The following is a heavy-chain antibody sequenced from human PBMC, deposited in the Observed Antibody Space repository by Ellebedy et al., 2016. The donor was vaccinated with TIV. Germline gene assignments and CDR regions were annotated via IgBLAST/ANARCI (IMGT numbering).Heavy chain of an antibody. Sequence: MPSETLSLTCNVFGGSITNNFDYWGWIRQTPGRGLELIGTIHHTGVTHYSPSLKSRVTISADTSKNQFSLMLTFVTAADTALYSCTRLIRGNSMAANWGQGTLVTVSS. CDR3: TRLIRGNSMAAN. CDR2: IHHTGVT. V-gene: IGHV4-39*07. J-gene: IGHJ4*02. D-gene: IGHD4-11*01. CDR1: GGSITNNFDY.